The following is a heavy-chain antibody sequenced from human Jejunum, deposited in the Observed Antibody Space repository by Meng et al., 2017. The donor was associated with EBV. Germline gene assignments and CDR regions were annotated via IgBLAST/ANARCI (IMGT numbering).Heavy chain of an antibody. CDR3: AHSPMRTSSSGYPRGFDY. D-gene: IGHD5-12*01. CDR1: GFSLTTSGVG. V-gene: IGHV2-5*02. J-gene: IGHJ4*02. CDR2: IYWDDDK. Sequence: QNTLKESCPTLVKPTQTLTLTCTFSGFSLTTSGVGVGWIRQPPGKAPEWLALIYWDDDKRYSPSLKSRLTITKDTSKNQVVLTMTNMDPVDTGTYFCAHSPMRTSSSGYPRGFDYWGQGTLVTVSS.